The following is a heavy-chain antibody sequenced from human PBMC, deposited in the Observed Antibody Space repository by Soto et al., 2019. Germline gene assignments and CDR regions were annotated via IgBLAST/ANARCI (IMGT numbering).Heavy chain of an antibody. CDR1: GFTFSSYS. J-gene: IGHJ4*02. V-gene: IGHV3-21*01. Sequence: GGSLRLSCAASGFTFSSYSMIWVRQAPGEGLEWLSFISSRSSVIYYAASVQGRFTISRDNAKNSLYLQMNSLTAEDTAVYYCARAFAGSSSSDYWGQGTLVTVSS. CDR2: ISSRSSVI. D-gene: IGHD6-6*01. CDR3: ARAFAGSSSSDY.